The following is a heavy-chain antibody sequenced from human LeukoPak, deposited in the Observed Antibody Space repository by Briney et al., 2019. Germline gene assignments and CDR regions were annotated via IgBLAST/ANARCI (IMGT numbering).Heavy chain of an antibody. J-gene: IGHJ5*02. Sequence: GGSLRLSCAASGFDLSTYEMNWVRQAPGKGLEWIADITISGHTKNYADAVKGRFTISRDNARTSLYLQMNSLRVEDTGVYYCARGDPHADLWGQGTLVTVSS. V-gene: IGHV3-48*03. CDR2: ITISGHTK. CDR3: ARGDPHADL. CDR1: GFDLSTYE.